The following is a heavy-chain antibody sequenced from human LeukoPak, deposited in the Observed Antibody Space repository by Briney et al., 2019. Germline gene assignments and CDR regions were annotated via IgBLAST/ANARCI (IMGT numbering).Heavy chain of an antibody. CDR2: IGTTSTFI. J-gene: IGHJ4*02. Sequence: GGSLRLSCAASGFTFTSYTMNWVRQAPGKGLEWVASIGTTSTFIHYADSMKGRFTISRDNAKNSLFLQMNSPRAEDTAVYYCAKAHPGFDYWGQGTLVTVSS. CDR3: AKAHPGFDY. CDR1: GFTFTSYT. V-gene: IGHV3-21*01.